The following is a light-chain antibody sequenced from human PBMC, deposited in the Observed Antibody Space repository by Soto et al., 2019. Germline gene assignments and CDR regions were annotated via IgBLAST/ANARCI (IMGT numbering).Light chain of an antibody. J-gene: IGKJ5*01. V-gene: IGKV4-1*01. CDR1: QPVLRSSNNKNH. CDR2: WAS. CDR3: QQYYDXPVT. Sequence: DIVMTQSPDSLTVSLGERATINCKASQPVLRSSNNKNHLAWYQQKPTQSPKMLISWASTRESGVPDRFSGSGSGTEFTLTISSLXAEDAAVYYCQQYYDXPVTFGQGTRLEIK.